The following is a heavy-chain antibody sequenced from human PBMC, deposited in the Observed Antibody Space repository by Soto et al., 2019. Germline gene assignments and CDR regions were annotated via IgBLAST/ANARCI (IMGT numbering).Heavy chain of an antibody. V-gene: IGHV1-18*01. CDR3: ARDIESVTAYQFFYYYDMDV. J-gene: IGHJ6*02. Sequence: ASVNVSCKASGFTFSNYGLNWVRQAPGQGLEWMGWVSANNGHTNYAQNLQGRVSMTTDTCASTAYMQLRGLTFDDTAVYYCARDIESVTAYQFFYYYDMDVWG. CDR2: VSANNGHT. D-gene: IGHD2-2*01. CDR1: GFTFSNYG.